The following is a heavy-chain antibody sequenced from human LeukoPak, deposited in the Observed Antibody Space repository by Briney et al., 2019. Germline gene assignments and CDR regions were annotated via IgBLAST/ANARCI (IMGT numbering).Heavy chain of an antibody. D-gene: IGHD6-13*01. Sequence: GGSLRLSCAASGFNFNNYAMHWVRQAPGKGLEWVAVISNDGKNKDYIDSVKGRFTISRDKSKNTLYLQMDSLRVEDTAVYYCARVLEGGSSWYGSFLLWGQGTMVSVSS. CDR3: ARVLEGGSSWYGSFLL. CDR1: GFNFNNYA. V-gene: IGHV3-30*03. J-gene: IGHJ3*01. CDR2: ISNDGKNK.